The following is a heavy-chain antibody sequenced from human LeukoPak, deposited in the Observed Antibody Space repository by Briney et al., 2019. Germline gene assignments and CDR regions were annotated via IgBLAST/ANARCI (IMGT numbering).Heavy chain of an antibody. V-gene: IGHV3-30*02. CDR1: GLTFSSYG. CDR3: AKGEPYYDILTGYLGY. J-gene: IGHJ4*02. Sequence: GGSLRLSCAASGLTFSSYGMHWVRQAPGKGLEWVAFIRYDGSNKYYADSVKGRFTISRDNSKNTLYLQMNSLRAEDTAVYYCAKGEPYYDILTGYLGYWGQGTLVTVSS. CDR2: IRYDGSNK. D-gene: IGHD3-9*01.